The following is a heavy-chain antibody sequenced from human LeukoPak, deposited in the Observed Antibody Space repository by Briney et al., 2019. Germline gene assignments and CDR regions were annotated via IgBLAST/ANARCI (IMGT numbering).Heavy chain of an antibody. D-gene: IGHD5-12*01. CDR3: ARVGSGYDSYLDY. CDR1: GYTFTSSG. J-gene: IGHJ4*02. CDR2: ISAYNGNT. Sequence: GASARVSCKPSGYTFTSSGISSVRQAPGHGLEWMGWISAYNGNTNYAQTLQGRVTMTTDTSTSTAYMELRSLRSDDTAVHYCARVGSGYDSYLDYWGQGTLVTVSS. V-gene: IGHV1-18*01.